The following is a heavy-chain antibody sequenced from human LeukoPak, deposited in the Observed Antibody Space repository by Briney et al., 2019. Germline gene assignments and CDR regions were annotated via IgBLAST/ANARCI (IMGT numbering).Heavy chain of an antibody. CDR3: ARGWELFDAFDI. Sequence: PSETLSLTCTVSGGSISSYYWSWIRQPPGKGLEWIGYIYYSGSTNYNPSLKSRVTISVDTSKNQFSLKLSSVTAADTAVYYCARGWELFDAFDIWGQGTMVTVSS. CDR2: IYYSGST. CDR1: GGSISSYY. J-gene: IGHJ3*02. D-gene: IGHD1-26*01. V-gene: IGHV4-59*01.